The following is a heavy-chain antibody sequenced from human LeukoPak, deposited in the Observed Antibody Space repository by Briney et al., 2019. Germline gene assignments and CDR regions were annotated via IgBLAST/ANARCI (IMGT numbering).Heavy chain of an antibody. J-gene: IGHJ1*01. CDR1: GFTFSRYW. V-gene: IGHV3-74*01. D-gene: IGHD6-13*01. CDR2: INSDGRST. Sequence: GGSLRLSCAASGFTFSRYWMHWVRQAPGKGLVWVSRINSDGRSTNYADSVKGRFTISRDNAKNSLYLQMNSLRAEDTAVYYSSLEGSSWYRYLQHWGQGTLVTVSS. CDR3: SLEGSSWYRYLQH.